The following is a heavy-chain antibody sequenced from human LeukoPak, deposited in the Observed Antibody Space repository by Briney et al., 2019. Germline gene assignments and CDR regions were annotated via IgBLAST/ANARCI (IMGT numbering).Heavy chain of an antibody. Sequence: GASVKVSCKASGYIFTSYFMHWVRQAPGQGLKWMGLINPSGGSTRYAQKFQGRVTMTRDMSTSTVYMELSSLRSEDTAVYYCARALPHRRLMDTTMEQHWFDPWGQGTLVTVSS. CDR3: ARALPHRRLMDTTMEQHWFDP. CDR2: INPSGGST. D-gene: IGHD5-18*01. V-gene: IGHV1-46*01. CDR1: GYIFTSYF. J-gene: IGHJ5*02.